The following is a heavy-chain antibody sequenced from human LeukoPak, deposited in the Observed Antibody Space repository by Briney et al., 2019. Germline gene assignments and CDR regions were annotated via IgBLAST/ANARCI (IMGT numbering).Heavy chain of an antibody. V-gene: IGHV1-8*01. CDR2: MNPNSGNT. Sequence: GASVKVSCKASGYTFTSYDINWVRQATGQGLEWMGWMNPNSGNTGYAQKFQGRVTMTRNTSISTAYMELSSLRSEDTAVYYCARGRGGGVRRLVVVAATPSRGAFDIWGQGTMVAVSS. D-gene: IGHD2-15*01. J-gene: IGHJ3*02. CDR1: GYTFTSYD. CDR3: ARGRGGGVRRLVVVAATPSRGAFDI.